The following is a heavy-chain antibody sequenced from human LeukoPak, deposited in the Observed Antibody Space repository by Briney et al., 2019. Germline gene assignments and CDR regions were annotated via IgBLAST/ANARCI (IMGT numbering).Heavy chain of an antibody. CDR1: VYTFIGYY. CDR3: ARGGPEWLLSSYFDC. J-gene: IGHJ4*02. D-gene: IGHD3-3*01. Sequence: GGSVKVSFKASVYTFIGYYMHWVRQAPGQGREGMGWNNPNSGHTNYAQKFQRRVTITRDTSISTAYMELSRLRSDDTAVYYCARGGPEWLLSSYFDCCGQGTLVTVSS. V-gene: IGHV1-2*02. CDR2: NNPNSGHT.